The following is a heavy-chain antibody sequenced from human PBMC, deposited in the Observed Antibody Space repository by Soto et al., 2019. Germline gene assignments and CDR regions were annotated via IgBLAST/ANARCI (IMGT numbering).Heavy chain of an antibody. CDR2: ISAYSGNT. V-gene: IGHV1-18*01. CDR1: GYTFTSYG. CDR3: ARDLIMYYDFWRGYSDQRLDAFDI. J-gene: IGHJ3*02. Sequence: QVPLVQSGAEVKKPGASVKVSCKASGYTFTSYGISWVRQAPGQGLEWMGWISAYSGNTNYAQKLQGRVTMTTDTSPSTAYMELRSLRSDDTAVYYCARDLIMYYDFWRGYSDQRLDAFDIWGQGTMVTVSS. D-gene: IGHD3-3*01.